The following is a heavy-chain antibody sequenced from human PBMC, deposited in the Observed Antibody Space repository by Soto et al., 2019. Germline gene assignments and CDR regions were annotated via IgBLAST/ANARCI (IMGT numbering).Heavy chain of an antibody. CDR1: GFSFTFYA. J-gene: IGHJ5*02. D-gene: IGHD2-8*01. CDR3: AREQCSPLDRYCADGGVDWVDP. CDR2: ISGNGATT. Sequence: EVQLLQSGGGLVQPGGSLRLSCEASGFSFTFYAMSWVRQAPGKGLEWVSAISGNGATTFYADSMKGRFTISRDNARDTLYLHMNRLRAEATAVYFCAREQCSPLDRYCADGGVDWVDPWGRGTLVTVSS. V-gene: IGHV3-23*01.